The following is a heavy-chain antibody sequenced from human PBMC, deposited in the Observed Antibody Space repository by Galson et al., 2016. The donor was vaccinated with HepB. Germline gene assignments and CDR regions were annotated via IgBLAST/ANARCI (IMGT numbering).Heavy chain of an antibody. D-gene: IGHD4-23*01. J-gene: IGHJ4*02. V-gene: IGHV3-23*01. Sequence: SLRLSCAASGFTFSNYPMNWVRQAPGKGLQWVSTIAARSAGSYYEDSVRGRFTISRDNSKNTLSLQMNNLGVEDTALYFCVRDNFADYWGQGTLVTVSS. CDR3: VRDNFADY. CDR1: GFTFSNYP. CDR2: IAARSAGS.